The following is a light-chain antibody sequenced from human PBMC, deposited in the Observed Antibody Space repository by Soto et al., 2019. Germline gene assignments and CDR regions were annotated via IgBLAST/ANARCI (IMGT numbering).Light chain of an antibody. Sequence: DIQMTQSPSTLSASVGDRVTITCRASQSISSWLAWYQQKPGKAPNLLISKASGLEVGVPSRFSGSGYGTEFTLTISSLQPDDFATYYCQQYNSYPYAFGQGTKLEIK. CDR3: QQYNSYPYA. CDR2: KAS. J-gene: IGKJ2*01. V-gene: IGKV1-5*03. CDR1: QSISSW.